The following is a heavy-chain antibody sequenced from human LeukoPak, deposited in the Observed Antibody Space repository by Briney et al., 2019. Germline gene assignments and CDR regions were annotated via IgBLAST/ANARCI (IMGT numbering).Heavy chain of an antibody. D-gene: IGHD3-10*01. V-gene: IGHV4-30-4*02. CDR2: IYYSGST. Sequence: SETLSLTCTVSGGSISSGDYYWSWIRQPPGKGLEWIGYIYYSGSTYYNPSLKSRVTISVDTSKKQVSLTLNSVTAADTAVYYCARDPRTRSGGLDVWGQGTTVTVSS. CDR1: GGSISSGDYY. CDR3: ARDPRTRSGGLDV. J-gene: IGHJ6*02.